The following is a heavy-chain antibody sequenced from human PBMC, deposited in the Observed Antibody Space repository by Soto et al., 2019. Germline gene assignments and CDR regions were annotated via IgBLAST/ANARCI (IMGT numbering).Heavy chain of an antibody. D-gene: IGHD3-9*01. V-gene: IGHV4-39*01. CDR1: GGSISSSSYH. CDR3: ARRPYYDILTGYYSDY. Sequence: SETLSLTCSVSGGSISSSSYHWGWIRQPPGKGLEWIGTISYSGSTYYNPSLKSRVTISVDTSKKQFSLRLNSVTAADTAVYYCARRPYYDILTGYYSDYWGQGTLVTVSS. J-gene: IGHJ4*02. CDR2: ISYSGST.